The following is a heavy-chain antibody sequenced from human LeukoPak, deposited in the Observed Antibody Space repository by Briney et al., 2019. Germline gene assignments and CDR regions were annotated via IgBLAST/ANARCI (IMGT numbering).Heavy chain of an antibody. CDR3: AKEARDILTHYYWGSQFDY. J-gene: IGHJ4*02. CDR1: GFTFGNYA. V-gene: IGHV3-23*01. Sequence: GGSLRLSCVGSGFTFGNYAMNWVRQAPGKGLEWVAAISCRGGDTFYADSVKGRLTFSRDNSKNTMFLQMNSLRAEDTALYYCAKEARDILTHYYWGSQFDYWGQGTLVIVSS. D-gene: IGHD3-9*01. CDR2: ISCRGGDT.